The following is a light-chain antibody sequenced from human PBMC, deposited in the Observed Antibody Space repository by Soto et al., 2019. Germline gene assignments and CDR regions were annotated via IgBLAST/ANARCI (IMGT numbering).Light chain of an antibody. V-gene: IGKV1-5*03. CDR3: QQYNDHSWT. J-gene: IGKJ1*01. CDR1: QSIGIW. Sequence: IQMTQSPSTLSASVGDRVAITCRASQSIGIWLAWYQQKPGKAPRFLIYKASSLESGVPSRCSGSGYGTECTLTISGLQPDDFATHYCQQYNDHSWTFGQGTKVEIK. CDR2: KAS.